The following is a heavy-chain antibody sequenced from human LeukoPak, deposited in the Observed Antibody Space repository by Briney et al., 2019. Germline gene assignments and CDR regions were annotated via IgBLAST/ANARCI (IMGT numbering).Heavy chain of an antibody. V-gene: IGHV4-59*02. CDR2: IYYSGST. J-gene: IGHJ6*02. CDR1: GGSVSSYY. Sequence: SETLSLTCTVSGGSVSSYYWGWIRQPPGKGLEWIGYIYYSGSTNYNPSLKSRVTISVDTSKNQFSLKLSSVTAADTAVYYCARHGADLLLWFGELSPYYGMDVWGQGTTVTVSS. CDR3: ARHGADLLLWFGELSPYYGMDV. D-gene: IGHD3-10*01.